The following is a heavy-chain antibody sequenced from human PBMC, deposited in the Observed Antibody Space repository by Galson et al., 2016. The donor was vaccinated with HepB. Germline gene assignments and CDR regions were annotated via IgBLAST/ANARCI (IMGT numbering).Heavy chain of an antibody. D-gene: IGHD4/OR15-4a*01. Sequence: SVKVSCKVSGDRITNVDMFWVRQASGKGPEWMGGFDPENGEIIYAQQFQGRVTMTEDTSTDTAYMEMSSLRSEDTAVCYCATAGNDANSGLHYYFHGMDVWGQGTTVTVSS. CDR1: GDRITNVD. CDR3: ATAGNDANSGLHYYFHGMDV. V-gene: IGHV1-24*01. CDR2: FDPENGEI. J-gene: IGHJ6*02.